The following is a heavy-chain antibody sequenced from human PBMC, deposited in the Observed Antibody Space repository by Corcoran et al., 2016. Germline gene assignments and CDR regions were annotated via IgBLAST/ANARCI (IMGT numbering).Heavy chain of an antibody. J-gene: IGHJ3*02. CDR2: IYPGDSDT. D-gene: IGHD3-22*01. CDR1: GYSFTSYW. Sequence: EVQLVQSGAEVKKPGESLKISCKGSGYSFTSYWIGWVRQMPGKGLEWMGIIYPGDSDTRYSPSFQGQVTISADKSISTAYLQWSSLKASDTAMYYCARLTYCYDSSGPSRAYAFDIWGQGTMVTVSS. CDR3: ARLTYCYDSSGPSRAYAFDI. V-gene: IGHV5-51*01.